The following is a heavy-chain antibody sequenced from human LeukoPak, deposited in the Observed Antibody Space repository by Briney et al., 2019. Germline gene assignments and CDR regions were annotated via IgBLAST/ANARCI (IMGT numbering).Heavy chain of an antibody. V-gene: IGHV4-34*01. D-gene: IGHD2/OR15-2a*01. CDR1: GGSLRGSY. CDR3: ARDPCSTINCPLRF. CDR2: INHSGRT. Sequence: SETLSLTCPVSGGSLRGSYFTWIRQSPGKGPEWIGEINHSGRTNYNPSLEGRVSISLDSSQGQFSLILRSVTAADTAVYYCARDPCSTINCPLRFWGQGSLVTVSS. J-gene: IGHJ4*02.